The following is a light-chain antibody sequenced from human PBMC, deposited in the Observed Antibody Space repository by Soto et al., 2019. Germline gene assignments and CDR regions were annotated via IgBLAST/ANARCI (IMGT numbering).Light chain of an antibody. V-gene: IGKV3-11*01. J-gene: IGKJ1*01. CDR2: GAS. CDR3: QQRSNWPPT. Sequence: IVLTQSPGTLSLSPAERPTLSCRASQSVSSNLAWYQQKPGQAPSLLIFGASTRATGIPARFSGSGSGTDFTLTISSLEPEDFAVYYCQQRSNWPPTFGQGTKVDIK. CDR1: QSVSSN.